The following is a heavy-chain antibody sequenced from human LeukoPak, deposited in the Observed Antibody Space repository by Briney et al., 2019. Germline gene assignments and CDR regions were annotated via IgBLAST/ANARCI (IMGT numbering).Heavy chain of an antibody. CDR1: GFTFSSYS. CDR2: ISSSSYI. D-gene: IGHD2-21*01. CDR3: ARVGDIGVYYFDY. Sequence: GGSLRLSCAASGFTFSSYSMNWVRQAPGKGLEWVSSISSSSYIYYADSVKGRFTISRDNAKNSLYLQMNSLRAEDTAVYYCARVGDIGVYYFDYWGQGTLVTVSS. V-gene: IGHV3-21*01. J-gene: IGHJ4*02.